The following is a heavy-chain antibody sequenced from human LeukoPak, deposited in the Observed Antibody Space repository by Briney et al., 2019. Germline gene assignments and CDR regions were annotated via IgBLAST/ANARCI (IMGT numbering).Heavy chain of an antibody. CDR1: GFTFSSYG. Sequence: PGGSLRLSCAASGFTFSSYGMHWVRQAPGKGLEWVAVIWYDGSNKYYADSVKGRFTISRDNSKYTLYLQMNSLRAEDTAVYYCASNTRYYYYMDVWGKGTTVTVSS. CDR2: IWYDGSNK. D-gene: IGHD2-15*01. V-gene: IGHV3-33*01. J-gene: IGHJ6*03. CDR3: ASNTRYYYYMDV.